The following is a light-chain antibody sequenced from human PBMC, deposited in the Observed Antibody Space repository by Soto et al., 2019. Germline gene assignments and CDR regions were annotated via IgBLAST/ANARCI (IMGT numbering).Light chain of an antibody. CDR3: SSYAGSNNFV. Sequence: QSALTQPHSASGSPGQSVTISCTGTSSDVDNYNYVSWYQQHPGKAPKLMIYEVSKRPSGVPDRFSGSKSGNTASLTVSGLQAEDEADYYCSSYAGSNNFVFGTGTKLTVL. V-gene: IGLV2-8*01. CDR1: SSDVDNYNY. CDR2: EVS. J-gene: IGLJ1*01.